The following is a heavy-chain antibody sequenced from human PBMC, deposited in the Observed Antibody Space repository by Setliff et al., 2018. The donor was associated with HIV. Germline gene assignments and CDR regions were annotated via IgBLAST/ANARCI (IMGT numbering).Heavy chain of an antibody. Sequence: HPGGSLRLSCAASGFTFSDYAMSWVRQAPGKGLEWVSIISGSGDSTYYADSVKGRFTISRDNSKNTLYLQMYSLRAEDTAVYYCARGYGSGSFYFTNWFDPWGQGTLVTVSS. J-gene: IGHJ5*02. CDR3: ARGYGSGSFYFTNWFDP. D-gene: IGHD3-10*01. V-gene: IGHV3-23*01. CDR1: GFTFSDYA. CDR2: ISGSGDST.